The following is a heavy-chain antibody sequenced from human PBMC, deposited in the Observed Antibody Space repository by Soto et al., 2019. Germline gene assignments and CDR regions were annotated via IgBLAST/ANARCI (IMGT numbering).Heavy chain of an antibody. J-gene: IGHJ5*02. CDR3: ARGVAVAGNWFDP. D-gene: IGHD6-19*01. Sequence: SETLSLTCAVYGGSFSGYYWSWIRQPPGKGLEWIGEINHSGSTNYNPSLKSRVTISVDTSKNQFSLKLSSVTAADTAVYYCARGVAVAGNWFDPWGQGTLVTASS. CDR2: INHSGST. CDR1: GGSFSGYY. V-gene: IGHV4-34*01.